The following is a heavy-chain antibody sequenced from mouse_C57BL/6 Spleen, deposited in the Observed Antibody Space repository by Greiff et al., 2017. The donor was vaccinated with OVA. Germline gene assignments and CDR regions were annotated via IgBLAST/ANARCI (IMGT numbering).Heavy chain of an antibody. Sequence: EVHLVESGGGLVQPGGSMKLSCVASGFTFSNYWMNWVRQSPEKGLEWVAQIRLKSDNYATHYAESVKGRFTISRDDSKSSVYLQMNNLRAEDTGIYYCTGGRAFFDYWGQGTTLTVSS. CDR1: GFTFSNYW. D-gene: IGHD3-1*01. CDR3: TGGRAFFDY. V-gene: IGHV6-3*01. J-gene: IGHJ2*01. CDR2: IRLKSDNYAT.